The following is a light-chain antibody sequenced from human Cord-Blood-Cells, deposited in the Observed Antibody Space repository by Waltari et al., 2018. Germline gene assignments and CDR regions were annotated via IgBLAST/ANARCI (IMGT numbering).Light chain of an antibody. CDR3: QQSYSTPYT. Sequence: DIQMSQSPSSLSASVGDRVTITCRASHSSSSYLNWYQQEPGKAPKLLIYAASSLQSWVPSRFSGSGSGTDFTLTISSLQPEDFATYYCQQSYSTPYTFGQGTKLEIK. CDR2: AAS. CDR1: HSSSSY. J-gene: IGKJ2*01. V-gene: IGKV1-39*01.